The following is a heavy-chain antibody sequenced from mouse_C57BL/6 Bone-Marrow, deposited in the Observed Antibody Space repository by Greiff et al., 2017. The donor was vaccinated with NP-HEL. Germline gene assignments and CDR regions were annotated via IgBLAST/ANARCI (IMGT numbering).Heavy chain of an antibody. J-gene: IGHJ3*01. V-gene: IGHV5-17*01. CDR3: ASYDGTWFAY. CDR1: GFTFSDYG. CDR2: ISSGSSTI. Sequence: VQGVESGGGVVKPGGSLKLSCAASGFTFSDYGMHWVRQAPEKGLEWVAYISSGSSTIYYADTVKGRFTISRYNAKITLFLQMTSLRSEDTAMYYFASYDGTWFAYWGQGTLVTVSA. D-gene: IGHD2-3*01.